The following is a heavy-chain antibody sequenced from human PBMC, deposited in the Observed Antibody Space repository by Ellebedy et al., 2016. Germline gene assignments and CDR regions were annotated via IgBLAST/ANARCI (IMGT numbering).Heavy chain of an antibody. CDR1: GFIFKDSM. D-gene: IGHD6-13*01. CDR3: ARDSRSLPY. J-gene: IGHJ4*02. CDR2: IGTSSGYK. Sequence: GGSLRLSXATSGFIFKDSMMNWVRQAPGKGLEWVSCIGTSSGYKYYADSVKGRFTISRDNAKNSLFLQMNSLRAEDTAVYYCARDSRSLPYWGQGTLVTVSS. V-gene: IGHV3-21*01.